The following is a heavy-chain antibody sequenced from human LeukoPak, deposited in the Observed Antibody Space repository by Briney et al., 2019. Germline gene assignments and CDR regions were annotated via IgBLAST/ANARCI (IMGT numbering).Heavy chain of an antibody. Sequence: PSETLSLTCAVYGGSFSGYYWSWIRQPPGKGLEWIGEINHSGSTNYNPSLKSRVTISVDTSKNQFSLKLSSVTAADTAVYYCARELVVRGVIITFVRRRRNWFDPWGQGTLVTVSS. J-gene: IGHJ5*02. CDR3: ARELVVRGVIITFVRRRRNWFDP. CDR1: GGSFSGYY. D-gene: IGHD3-10*01. V-gene: IGHV4-34*01. CDR2: INHSGST.